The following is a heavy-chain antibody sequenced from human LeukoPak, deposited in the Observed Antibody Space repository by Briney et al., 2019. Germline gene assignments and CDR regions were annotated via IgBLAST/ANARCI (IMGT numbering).Heavy chain of an antibody. CDR2: INHSGST. CDR1: GGSFSGYY. J-gene: IGHJ3*02. Sequence: SETLSLTCAVYGGSFSGYYWSWIRQPPGKGLEWIGDINHSGSTNYNPSLKSRVTISVDTSKNQFSLKLSSVTAADTAVYYCAREGRITGTTGAFDIWGQGTMVTVSS. D-gene: IGHD1-7*01. CDR3: AREGRITGTTGAFDI. V-gene: IGHV4-34*01.